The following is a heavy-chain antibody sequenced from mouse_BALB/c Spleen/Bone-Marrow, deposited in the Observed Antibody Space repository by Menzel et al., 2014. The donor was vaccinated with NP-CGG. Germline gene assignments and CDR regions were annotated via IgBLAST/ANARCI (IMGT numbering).Heavy chain of an antibody. CDR3: ARPCYYSYYASIDY. CDR2: ISSGGSYT. Sequence: EVKLMESGGDLVKPGGSLKLSCAASGFTFSSYGMSWVRQTPDKRLEWVATISSGGSYTYYQDSVKGRSTISRDNAKNTLYLQMSNLKSDDTSMYYCARPCYYSYYASIDYWGQGTSVTVSS. D-gene: IGHD2-12*01. J-gene: IGHJ4*01. CDR1: GFTFSSYG. V-gene: IGHV5-6*01.